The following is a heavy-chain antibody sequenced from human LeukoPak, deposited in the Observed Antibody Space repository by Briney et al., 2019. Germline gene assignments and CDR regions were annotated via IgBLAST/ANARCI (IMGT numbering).Heavy chain of an antibody. CDR1: GYTFTDYY. Sequence: ASVKVSCKASGYTFTDYYMHWVRQAPGQGLEWMGWINPGSGGTNYAQKFQGRVTMTRDPSISTAYMDLSRLRSDDTAVYYCAGGGYSGYDVGAFDIWGQGTMVTVSS. CDR3: AGGGYSGYDVGAFDI. J-gene: IGHJ3*02. D-gene: IGHD5-12*01. CDR2: INPGSGGT. V-gene: IGHV1-2*02.